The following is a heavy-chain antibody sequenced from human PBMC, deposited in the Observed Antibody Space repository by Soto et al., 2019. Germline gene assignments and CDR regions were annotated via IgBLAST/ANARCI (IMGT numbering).Heavy chain of an antibody. V-gene: IGHV1-3*05. J-gene: IGHJ4*02. Sequence: QVQLVQSGAEEKKPGASVKVSCKASGYTFTSYAMHWVRQAPGQRLEWMGWINAGNGNTKYSQKFQGRVTITRDTSAGIAYMELSSLRSEETAVYYCARAVAVPADFDYWGQGTLVTVSS. D-gene: IGHD6-19*01. CDR2: INAGNGNT. CDR3: ARAVAVPADFDY. CDR1: GYTFTSYA.